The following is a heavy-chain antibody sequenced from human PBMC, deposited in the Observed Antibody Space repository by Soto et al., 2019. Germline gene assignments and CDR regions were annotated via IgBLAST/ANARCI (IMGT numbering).Heavy chain of an antibody. CDR2: INHSGST. J-gene: IGHJ4*02. D-gene: IGHD6-6*01. V-gene: IGHV4-34*01. Sequence: PSGTLSLSCAVYGGCCSGYYWSWIRQPPGKGLEWIGEINHSGSTNYNPSLKSRVTISVDTSKNQFSLKLSSVTAADTAVYYCARVNSSSSFLDYRGQRTPVTVSS. CDR3: ARVNSSSSFLDY. CDR1: GGCCSGYY.